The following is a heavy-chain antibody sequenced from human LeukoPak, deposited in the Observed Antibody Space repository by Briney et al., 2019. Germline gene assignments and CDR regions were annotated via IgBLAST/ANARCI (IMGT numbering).Heavy chain of an antibody. CDR3: ARDLGQYYDTSDNWFDP. Sequence: LGGSLRLSCAASGFTFSSYSMNWVRQAPGKGLEWVSSISSSSSYIYYADSVKGRFTISRDNAKNTLNLQMNSLRAEDTAVYYCARDLGQYYDTSDNWFDPWGQGTLVTVSS. V-gene: IGHV3-21*01. CDR2: ISSSSSYI. D-gene: IGHD3-22*01. CDR1: GFTFSSYS. J-gene: IGHJ5*02.